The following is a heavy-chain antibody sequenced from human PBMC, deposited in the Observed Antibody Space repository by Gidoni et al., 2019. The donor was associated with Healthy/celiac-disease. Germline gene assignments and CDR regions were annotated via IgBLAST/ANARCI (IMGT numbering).Heavy chain of an antibody. CDR2: IYYSGST. D-gene: IGHD2-15*01. CDR3: ARDRVVVVAATLYYYYGMDV. CDR1: GGSISSYY. J-gene: IGHJ6*02. Sequence: QVQLQESGPGLVKPSETLSLTCTVSGGSISSYYWRWIRQPPGKGLEWIGYIYYSGSTNYNPSLKSRVTISVDTSKNQFSLKLSSVTAADTAVYYCARDRVVVVAATLYYYYGMDVWGQGTTVTVSS. V-gene: IGHV4-59*01.